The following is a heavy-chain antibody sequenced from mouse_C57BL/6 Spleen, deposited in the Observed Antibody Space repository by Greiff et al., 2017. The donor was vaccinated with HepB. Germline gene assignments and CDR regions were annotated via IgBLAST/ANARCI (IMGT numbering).Heavy chain of an antibody. CDR1: GYTFTSYW. V-gene: IGHV1-53*01. Sequence: VQLQQPGTELVKPGASVKLSCKASGYTFTSYWMHWVKQRPGQGLEWIGNINPSNGGTNYNEKFKSKATLTVDKSSSTAYMQLSSLTSEDSAVYYCARVDGYYLYAMDYWGQGTSVTVSS. J-gene: IGHJ4*01. CDR2: INPSNGGT. D-gene: IGHD2-3*01. CDR3: ARVDGYYLYAMDY.